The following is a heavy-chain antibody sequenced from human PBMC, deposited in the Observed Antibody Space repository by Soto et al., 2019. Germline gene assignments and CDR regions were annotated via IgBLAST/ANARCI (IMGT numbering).Heavy chain of an antibody. D-gene: IGHD3-3*01. Sequence: EVQVLESGGGLVQPGGSLRLSCAASGFIFSNYGMSWVRQAPGKGLEWVSAISGSDGRTYYADSVKGRFTISRDNSKNTVYLQMNSLRTEDTAVYYCAKDTGRYDFWRGYGMDVWGQGTTVTVSS. CDR2: ISGSDGRT. CDR3: AKDTGRYDFWRGYGMDV. V-gene: IGHV3-23*01. CDR1: GFIFSNYG. J-gene: IGHJ6*02.